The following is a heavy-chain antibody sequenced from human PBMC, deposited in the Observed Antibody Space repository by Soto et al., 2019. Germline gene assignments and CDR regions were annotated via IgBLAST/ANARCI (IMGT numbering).Heavy chain of an antibody. D-gene: IGHD6-13*01. CDR2: INPNSGGT. CDR3: ARDIRNRNSIAAAGGFDY. CDR1: GYTFTGYY. Sequence: ASVKVSCKASGYTFTGYYMHWVRQAPGQGLEWMGWINPNSGGTNYAQKFQGWVTMTRDTSISTAYMELSRLRSDDTAVYYCARDIRNRNSIAAAGGFDYWGQRTLVTVSS. V-gene: IGHV1-2*04. J-gene: IGHJ4*02.